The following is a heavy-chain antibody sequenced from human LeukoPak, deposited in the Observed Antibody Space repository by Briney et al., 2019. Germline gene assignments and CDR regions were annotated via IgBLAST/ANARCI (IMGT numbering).Heavy chain of an antibody. CDR3: ARSERITMVRGVIGGILY. CDR1: GGSISSGGYY. D-gene: IGHD3-10*01. CDR2: IYYSGST. V-gene: IGHV4-31*03. J-gene: IGHJ4*02. Sequence: SETLSLTCTVSGGSISSGGYYWSWIRQHPGKGLEWIGYIYYSGSTYYNPSLKSRVTISVDTSKNQFSLKLSSVTAADTAVYYCARSERITMVRGVIGGILYWGQGTLVTVSS.